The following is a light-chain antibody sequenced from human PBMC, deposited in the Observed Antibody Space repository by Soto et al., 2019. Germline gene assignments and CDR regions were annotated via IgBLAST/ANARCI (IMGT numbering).Light chain of an antibody. CDR3: VLYMAGGIAV. Sequence: QTVVTQEPSFSVSPGGTVTLTCGLSSGSVSTNYYPSWYQQTPGQAPRTLIYSTNTRSSGFPDRFSGSILGNKAALTITGAQAEDESDYYCVLYMAGGIAVFGGGTKVTVL. V-gene: IGLV8-61*01. CDR1: SGSVSTNYY. CDR2: STN. J-gene: IGLJ3*02.